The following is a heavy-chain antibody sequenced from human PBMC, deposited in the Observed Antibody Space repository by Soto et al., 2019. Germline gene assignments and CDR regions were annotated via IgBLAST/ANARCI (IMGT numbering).Heavy chain of an antibody. CDR3: ARRAETNGWNGFGADKYYFDF. D-gene: IGHD1-1*01. V-gene: IGHV1-8*01. J-gene: IGHJ4*02. CDR1: GYTFTSYD. Sequence: ASVKVSCKASGYTFTSYDIYWVRQATGQGLEWMGWLNPNTGDSAYAQKFQGRIPVTGDTSINTVHMELSSLRSEDTAVYYCARRAETNGWNGFGADKYYFDFWGQGTLVTVSS. CDR2: LNPNTGDS.